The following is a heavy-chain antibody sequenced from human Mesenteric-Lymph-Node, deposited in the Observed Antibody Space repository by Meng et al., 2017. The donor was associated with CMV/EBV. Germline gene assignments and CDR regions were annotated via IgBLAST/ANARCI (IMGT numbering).Heavy chain of an antibody. CDR3: ARGRNWYFDL. Sequence: GGSLRLSCAASGFTFSRNSMNWVRQVLGKGLEWVSSISSSSSYIYYADSVKGRFTISRDNAKNSLYLQMNGLRAEDTAVYYCARGRNWYFDLWGRGTLVTVSS. J-gene: IGHJ2*01. V-gene: IGHV3-21*06. CDR2: ISSSSSYI. CDR1: GFTFSRNS.